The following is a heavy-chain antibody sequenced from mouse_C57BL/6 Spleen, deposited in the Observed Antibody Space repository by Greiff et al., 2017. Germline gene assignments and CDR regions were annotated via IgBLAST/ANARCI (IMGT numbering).Heavy chain of an antibody. CDR3: ARGGVYYDYDEDAMDY. V-gene: IGHV5-4*03. CDR2: ISDGGSYT. CDR1: GFTFSSYA. J-gene: IGHJ4*01. D-gene: IGHD2-4*01. Sequence: EVKVVESGGGLVKPGGSLKLSCAASGFTFSSYAMSWVRQTPEKRLEWVATISDGGSYTYYPDNVKGRFTISRDNAKNNLYLQMSHLKSEDTAMYYCARGGVYYDYDEDAMDYWGQGTSVTVSS.